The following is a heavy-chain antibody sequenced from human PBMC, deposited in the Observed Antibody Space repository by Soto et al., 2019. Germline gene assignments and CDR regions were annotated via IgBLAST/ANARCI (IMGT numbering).Heavy chain of an antibody. CDR2: IKQDGSEK. J-gene: IGHJ6*02. D-gene: IGHD3-16*01. CDR3: ARETIMDYYYYGMDV. Sequence: GGSLRLSCAASGFTFSSYWMSWVRQAPGKGLEWVANIKQDGSEKYYVDSMKGRFTISRDNAKNSLYLQMNSLRAEDTAVYYCARETIMDYYYYGMDVWGQGTTVTVSS. CDR1: GFTFSSYW. V-gene: IGHV3-7*01.